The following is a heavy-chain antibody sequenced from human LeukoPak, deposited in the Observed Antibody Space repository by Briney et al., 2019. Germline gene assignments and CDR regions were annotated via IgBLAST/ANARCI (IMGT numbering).Heavy chain of an antibody. V-gene: IGHV4-4*07. J-gene: IGHJ5*02. Sequence: SENLSLTCTVSGGSISSYYWSWIRQPAGTALEWIGRVYTSGTITYNPSLKSRVTMSVDTSKNQFSLKLSSVTAADTAVYYCARDSGTTGEVKFDPWAREPWSPSPQ. CDR2: VYTSGTI. CDR3: ARDSGTTGEVKFDP. CDR1: GGSISSYY. D-gene: IGHD3-10*01.